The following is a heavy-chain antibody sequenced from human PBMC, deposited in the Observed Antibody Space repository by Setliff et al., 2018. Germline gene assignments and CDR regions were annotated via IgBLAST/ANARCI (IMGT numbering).Heavy chain of an antibody. CDR3: ARDGGGYCATTSCFHFDY. CDR2: ISPYNGKT. J-gene: IGHJ4*02. V-gene: IGHV1-18*01. D-gene: IGHD2-15*01. Sequence: ASVKVSCKASGYSFSSSAFHWVRQAPGQRPEWMGWISPYNGKTRSIERFQGRLTLTIDTSTNTVFMELRNLRPDDTAIYYCARDGGGYCATTSCFHFDYWGQGTQVTVSS. CDR1: GYSFSSSA.